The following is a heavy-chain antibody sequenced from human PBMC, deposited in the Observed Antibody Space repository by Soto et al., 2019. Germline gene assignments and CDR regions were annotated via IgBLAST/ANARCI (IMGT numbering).Heavy chain of an antibody. CDR3: ARGILSMVRGVIITRYGMDV. CDR1: GGSISSSSYY. J-gene: IGHJ6*02. V-gene: IGHV4-39*01. Sequence: PSETLSLTCTVSGGSISSSSYYWGWIRQPPGKGLEWIGSIYYSGSTYYNPSLKSRVTISVDTSKNQFSLKLSSVTAADTAVYYCARGILSMVRGVIITRYGMDVWGQGTTVTVS. D-gene: IGHD3-10*01. CDR2: IYYSGST.